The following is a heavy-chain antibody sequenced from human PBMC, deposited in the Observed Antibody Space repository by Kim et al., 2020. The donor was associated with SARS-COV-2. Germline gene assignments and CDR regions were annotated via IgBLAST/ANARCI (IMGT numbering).Heavy chain of an antibody. CDR3: ARDGAPPTIFGVVIPDYYYYYMDV. CDR2: ISAYNGNT. D-gene: IGHD3-3*01. V-gene: IGHV1-18*01. CDR1: GYTFTSYG. Sequence: ASVKVSCKASGYTFTSYGISWVRQAPGQGLEWMGWISAYNGNTNYAQKLQGRVTMTTDTSTSTAYMELRSLRSDDTAVYYCARDGAPPTIFGVVIPDYYYYYMDVWGKGTTVTVSS. J-gene: IGHJ6*03.